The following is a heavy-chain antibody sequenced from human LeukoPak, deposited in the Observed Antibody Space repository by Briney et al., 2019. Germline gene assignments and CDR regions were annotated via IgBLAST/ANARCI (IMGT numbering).Heavy chain of an antibody. J-gene: IGHJ5*02. Sequence: SETLSPTCTVSGGSISGYYWNWIRQPPGKGLEWLGYIYPSGNSDYNPPLKSRVSMSVDTSKNQFSLKLSSVTAADTAVYYCARMSGSYDEGWFDPWGQGTLVTVSS. D-gene: IGHD1-26*01. CDR3: ARMSGSYDEGWFDP. V-gene: IGHV4-4*09. CDR2: IYPSGNS. CDR1: GGSISGYY.